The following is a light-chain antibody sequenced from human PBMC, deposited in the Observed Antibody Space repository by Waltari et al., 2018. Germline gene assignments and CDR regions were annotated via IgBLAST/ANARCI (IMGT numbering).Light chain of an antibody. J-gene: IGLJ2*01. CDR3: NSRDPTTNAVV. CDR1: SLTTSA. V-gene: IGLV3-19*01. Sequence: SSELTQDPVVSVALGQTVRITCQGDSLTTSAPNWYQQRPGQAPILVIFSVDDRPSGIPDRFSGSLSGDTASLTITGTQAEDEADYYCNSRDPTTNAVVFGGGTRLTVL. CDR2: SVD.